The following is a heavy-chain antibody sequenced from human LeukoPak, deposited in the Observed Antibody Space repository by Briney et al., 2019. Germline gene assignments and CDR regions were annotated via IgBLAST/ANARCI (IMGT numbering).Heavy chain of an antibody. V-gene: IGHV3-23*01. CDR2: ISPSGDMI. J-gene: IGHJ4*02. Sequence: GGSLRLSCAASAFAFSISEMNWVRQAPGKGPEGVAYISPSGDMILYADSVKGRFTISRDNSKNTLYLQMNSLRAEDTAVYYCAKAKFGVVVPAAIIEYWGQGTLVTVSS. CDR1: AFAFSISE. CDR3: AKAKFGVVVPAAIIEY. D-gene: IGHD2-2*01.